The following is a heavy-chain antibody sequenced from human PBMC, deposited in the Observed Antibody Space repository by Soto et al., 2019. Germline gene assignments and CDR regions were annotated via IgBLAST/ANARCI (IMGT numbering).Heavy chain of an antibody. CDR1: GGSISSYY. J-gene: IGHJ5*02. V-gene: IGHV4-59*01. D-gene: IGHD2-15*01. CDR2: IYYSGST. Sequence: SETLSLTCTVSGGSISSYYWSWIRQPPGKGLEWIGYIYYSGSTNYNPSLKSRVTISVDTSKNQFSLKLSSVTAADTAVYYCARASGYCSGGSCYDNWFEPWGQGTLVTVSS. CDR3: ARASGYCSGGSCYDNWFEP.